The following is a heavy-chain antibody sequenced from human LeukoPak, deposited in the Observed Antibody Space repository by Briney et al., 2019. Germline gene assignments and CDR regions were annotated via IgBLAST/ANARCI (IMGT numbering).Heavy chain of an antibody. V-gene: IGHV3-21*01. CDR2: ISSSSSYI. Sequence: KPGGSLRLSCAASGFTFSSYSMNWVRQAPGKGLEWVSSISSSSSYIYYADSVKGRFTISRDNAKNSLYLQMNSLRAEDTAVYYCARQLHTDYGDYSNFDYWGQGTLVTVSS. CDR3: ARQLHTDYGDYSNFDY. CDR1: GFTFSSYS. J-gene: IGHJ4*02. D-gene: IGHD4-17*01.